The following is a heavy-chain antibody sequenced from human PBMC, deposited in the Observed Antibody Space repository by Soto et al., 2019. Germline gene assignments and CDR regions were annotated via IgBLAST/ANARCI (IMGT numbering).Heavy chain of an antibody. CDR3: AATGGHYYGLDV. J-gene: IGHJ6*02. D-gene: IGHD2-8*02. CDR1: DHTFTSYG. Sequence: QVQLLQSGGEVKKPGASVKVSCNSSDHTFTSYGINWVRRAPGQGLEWMGWISGYNGNTKYAQKCHERVTMSADTSTRTAYMEMRSLTSDDTAVYFCAATGGHYYGLDVWGQGTTVTVSS. CDR2: ISGYNGNT. V-gene: IGHV1-18*01.